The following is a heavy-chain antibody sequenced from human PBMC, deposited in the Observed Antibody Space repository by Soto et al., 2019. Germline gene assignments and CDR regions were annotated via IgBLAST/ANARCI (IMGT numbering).Heavy chain of an antibody. Sequence: SVKVSCKAAGGTFSSYTISWVRQAPGEGLEWMGRIIPILGIANYAQKFQGRVTITADKSTSTAYMELSSMRSEETAGYYGDCGAVSGGGPVAFDIWGQGTMVTVSS. CDR1: GGTFSSYT. J-gene: IGHJ3*02. CDR3: DCGAVSGGGPVAFDI. V-gene: IGHV1-69*02. D-gene: IGHD6-19*01. CDR2: IIPILGIA.